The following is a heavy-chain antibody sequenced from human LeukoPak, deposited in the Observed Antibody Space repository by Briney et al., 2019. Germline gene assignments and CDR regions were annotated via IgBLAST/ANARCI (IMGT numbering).Heavy chain of an antibody. CDR2: MNPNSGNT. Sequence: ASVKVSCKASGYTFTSYDINWVRQATGQGLEWMGWMNPNSGNTGYAQKFQGRVTMTRNTSISTAYMELSSLRSEDTAVYYCARGRVAVAENHGMDVWGQGTTVTVSS. D-gene: IGHD6-19*01. CDR3: ARGRVAVAENHGMDV. V-gene: IGHV1-8*01. CDR1: GYTFTSYD. J-gene: IGHJ6*02.